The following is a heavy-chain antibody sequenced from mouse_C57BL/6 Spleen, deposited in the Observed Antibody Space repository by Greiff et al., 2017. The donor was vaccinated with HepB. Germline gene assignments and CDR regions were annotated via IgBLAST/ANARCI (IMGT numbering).Heavy chain of an antibody. Sequence: VQLKESGPELVKPGASVKISCKASGYSFTDYNMNWVKQSNGKSLEWIGVINPNYGTTSYNQKFKGKATLTVDQSSSTAYMQLNSLTSEDSAVYYCARGLYYDYDGGFDYWGQGTTLTVSS. V-gene: IGHV1-39*01. CDR2: INPNYGTT. CDR3: ARGLYYDYDGGFDY. D-gene: IGHD2-4*01. CDR1: GYSFTDYN. J-gene: IGHJ2*01.